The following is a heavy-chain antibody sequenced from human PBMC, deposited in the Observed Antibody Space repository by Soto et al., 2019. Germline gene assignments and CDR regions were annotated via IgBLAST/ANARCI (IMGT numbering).Heavy chain of an antibody. D-gene: IGHD2-21*02. CDR1: GGTFSSYA. CDR3: ASPVATVYYYYGMDV. Sequence: QVQLVQSGAEVKKPGSSVKVSCKASGGTFSSYAITWVRQAPGQGLEWMGGIIPIFGTADYAQKFQGRVTITADESTSTAYKELSSLRSEDTAVYYCASPVATVYYYYGMDVWGQGTAVTVSS. V-gene: IGHV1-69*12. CDR2: IIPIFGTA. J-gene: IGHJ6*02.